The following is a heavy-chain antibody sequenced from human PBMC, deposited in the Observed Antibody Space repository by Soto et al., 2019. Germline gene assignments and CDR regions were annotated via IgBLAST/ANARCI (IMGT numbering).Heavy chain of an antibody. J-gene: IGHJ4*02. CDR2: ISRGGDT. V-gene: IGHV4-34*01. CDR3: ARHTEPHFDY. Sequence: SETLSLTCAVYGGSLSGYFWSWIRQPPGRGLEWIGEISRGGDTNYNSSLKSRLTISVDTSKNQFSLNLRSVTAADTAVYYCARHTEPHFDYWGQGTLVTVSS. D-gene: IGHD2-2*02. CDR1: GGSLSGYF.